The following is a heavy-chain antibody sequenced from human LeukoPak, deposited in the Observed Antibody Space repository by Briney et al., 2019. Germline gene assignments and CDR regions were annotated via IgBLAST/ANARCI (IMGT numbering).Heavy chain of an antibody. Sequence: SSETLSLTCTVSGYSISSGYYWGWIRQPPGKGLEWTGSIDHSGSTYYNPSLKSRITISVDTSKNQFSLKLSSVTAADTAVYYCARQGIAAGGALSYFDYWGQGTLVTVSS. D-gene: IGHD6-25*01. CDR1: GYSISSGYY. CDR3: ARQGIAAGGALSYFDY. V-gene: IGHV4-38-2*02. J-gene: IGHJ4*02. CDR2: IDHSGST.